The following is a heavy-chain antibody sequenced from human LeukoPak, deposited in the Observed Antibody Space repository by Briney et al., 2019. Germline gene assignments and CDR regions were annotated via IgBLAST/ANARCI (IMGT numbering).Heavy chain of an antibody. CDR3: ARLPPPTMVNSGIAVAGTGIYYYMDV. V-gene: IGHV4-4*02. J-gene: IGHJ6*03. D-gene: IGHD6-19*01. CDR1: GGSISSSNW. Sequence: PSGTLSLTCAVSGGSISSSNWWSWVRQPPGKGLEWIGEIYHSGSTNYNPSLKSRVTISVDKSKNQFSLKLSSVTAADTAVYYCARLPPPTMVNSGIAVAGTGIYYYMDVWGKGTTVTVSS. CDR2: IYHSGST.